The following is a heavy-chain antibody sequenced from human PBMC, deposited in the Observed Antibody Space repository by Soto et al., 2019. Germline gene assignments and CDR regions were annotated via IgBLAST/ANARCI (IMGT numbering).Heavy chain of an antibody. J-gene: IGHJ4*02. Sequence: QVILVQSGPEVKKPGSSVKVSCKASGGTLGSYGISWVRQAPGERLEWMGGIVPMFTTPKYSQKFQGRVTIDADGSTSSVYMELSSLTSEDTAVYYCAREGFSGRYLHYWGQGTLVTVAS. V-gene: IGHV1-69*01. CDR2: IVPMFTTP. D-gene: IGHD1-26*01. CDR1: GGTLGSYG. CDR3: AREGFSGRYLHY.